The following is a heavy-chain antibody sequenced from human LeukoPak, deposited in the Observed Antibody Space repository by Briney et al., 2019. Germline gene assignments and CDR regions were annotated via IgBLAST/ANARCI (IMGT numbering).Heavy chain of an antibody. D-gene: IGHD3-10*01. CDR1: GFTFSSYE. Sequence: ALRLSCAASGFTFSSYEMNWVRQAPGKGLEWVSYISSSGSTIYYADSVKGRFTISRDNAKNSLYLQMNSLRAEDTAVYYCASTYYYGSGSYPPYWYFDLWGRGTLVTVSS. J-gene: IGHJ2*01. CDR3: ASTYYYGSGSYPPYWYFDL. V-gene: IGHV3-48*03. CDR2: ISSSGSTI.